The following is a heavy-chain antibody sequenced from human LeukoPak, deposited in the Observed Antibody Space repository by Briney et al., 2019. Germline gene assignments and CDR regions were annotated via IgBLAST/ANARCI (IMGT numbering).Heavy chain of an antibody. D-gene: IGHD3-3*01. CDR3: ARGHYDCWSGYPSDGMDV. J-gene: IGHJ6*02. Sequence: ESRKISCQCFGYSFNSYWSGWVRQTPGKGLEGMGIIYPGDSDTRYRPSFHGQVSHSAGKSISTPYLQSRSLKAPDPAIYFRARGHYDCWSGYPSDGMDVWGQGTTVTVSS. CDR2: IYPGDSDT. CDR1: GYSFNSYW. V-gene: IGHV5-51*01.